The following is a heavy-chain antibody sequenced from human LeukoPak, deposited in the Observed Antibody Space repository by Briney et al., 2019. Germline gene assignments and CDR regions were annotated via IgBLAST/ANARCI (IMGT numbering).Heavy chain of an antibody. D-gene: IGHD7-27*01. CDR3: ARGPPNWGYDY. J-gene: IGHJ4*02. CDR1: GYTFTSYD. V-gene: IGHV1-8*01. CDR2: MSPNSGDT. Sequence: ASVKVSCKASGYTFTSYDLNWVRQATGQQPEWMGWMSPNSGDTGYAQKFQDTVTMTRNTSITTAYMELSSLRSDDTAVYYCARGPPNWGYDYWGPGTLVTVSS.